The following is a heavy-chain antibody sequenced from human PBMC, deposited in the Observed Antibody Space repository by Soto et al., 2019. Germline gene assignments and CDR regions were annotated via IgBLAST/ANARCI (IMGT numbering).Heavy chain of an antibody. Sequence: ASVKVSCKASGYTFTSYAMHWVRQAPGQRLEWMGWINAGNGNTKYSQKFQGRVTVTKDTSASTAYMELNNLESEDTAVYYCSRDDSDWFFNWGRGTLVTVSS. CDR1: GYTFTSYA. V-gene: IGHV1-3*01. CDR3: SRDDSDWFFN. D-gene: IGHD3-9*01. CDR2: INAGNGNT. J-gene: IGHJ4*02.